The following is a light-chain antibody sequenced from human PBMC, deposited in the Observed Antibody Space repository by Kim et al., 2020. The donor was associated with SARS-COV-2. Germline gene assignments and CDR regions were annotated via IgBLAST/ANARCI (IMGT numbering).Light chain of an antibody. CDR1: QSVGSD. J-gene: IGKJ1*01. CDR3: QQYKTWPS. V-gene: IGKV3-15*01. Sequence: EIVMTQSPATLSVSPGERGTLSCRASQSVGSDLAWYQQKPGQAPRLLIYDASTRATGIPARFSDSGSGTEFTLTISSLQSEDFAVYYCQQYKTWPSFGQGTKVDIK. CDR2: DAS.